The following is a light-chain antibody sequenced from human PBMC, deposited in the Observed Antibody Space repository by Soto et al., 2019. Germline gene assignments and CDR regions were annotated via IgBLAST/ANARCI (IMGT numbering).Light chain of an antibody. CDR1: QGVRNY. Sequence: EIVLTQSPGTLSLSPGERATLSCRASQGVRNYLAWYQQKPGQAPRLLIYDASNRATGIPARFSGSGSGTDFTLTISSLEPEDFAFYYCQQRNNWPPTFGQGTKVELK. V-gene: IGKV3-11*01. CDR3: QQRNNWPPT. J-gene: IGKJ1*01. CDR2: DAS.